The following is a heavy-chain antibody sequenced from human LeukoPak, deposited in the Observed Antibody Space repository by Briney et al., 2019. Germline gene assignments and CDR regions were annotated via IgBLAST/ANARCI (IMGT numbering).Heavy chain of an antibody. CDR3: TKVDCGGDCYSVLLDY. CDR2: ISYDGSNK. V-gene: IGHV3-30*18. D-gene: IGHD2-21*02. J-gene: IGHJ4*02. CDR1: GFTFSSYG. Sequence: GGSLRLSCAASGFTFSSYGMHWVRQAPGKGLEWVAVISYDGSNKYYADSVKGRFTISRDNSKNTLYLQMNSLRAEDTAVYYCTKVDCGGDCYSVLLDYWGQGTLVTVSS.